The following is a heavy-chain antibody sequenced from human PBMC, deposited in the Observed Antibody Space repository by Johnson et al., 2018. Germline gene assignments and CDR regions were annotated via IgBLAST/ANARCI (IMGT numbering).Heavy chain of an antibody. V-gene: IGHV5-51*01. CDR2: IYPGDSDT. Sequence: EVQLLESGAEVKKPGESLKISCKASGYSFTIYWIGWVRQMPGKGLEWLGIIYPGDSDTRYNPSFQGQVTISADKSISTAYLQWSSLKASDTAMYYWARQSSEAFDIGGQGTMVTASS. J-gene: IGHJ3*02. CDR3: ARQSSEAFDI. CDR1: GYSFTIYW.